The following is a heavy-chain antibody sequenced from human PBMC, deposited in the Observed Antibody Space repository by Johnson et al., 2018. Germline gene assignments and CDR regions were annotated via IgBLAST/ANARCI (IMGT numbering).Heavy chain of an antibody. CDR2: IKQDESEK. J-gene: IGHJ6*02. V-gene: IGHV3-7*01. Sequence: VQLVESGGGLVQPGGSLRLSCAASGFTFTSYWMGWVRQAPGKGLEWVANIKQDESEKHYVDSVKGRFTISRDNAKNSLYLQMNPLRVEDTAVYYCARDGGVGGPSPHYYYGMDVWGQGTTVTVSS. D-gene: IGHD1-26*01. CDR1: GFTFTSYW. CDR3: ARDGGVGGPSPHYYYGMDV.